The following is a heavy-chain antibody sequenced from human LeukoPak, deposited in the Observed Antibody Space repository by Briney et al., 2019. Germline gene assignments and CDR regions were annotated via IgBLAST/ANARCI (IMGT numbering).Heavy chain of an antibody. CDR2: IYYSGST. CDR3: ARIEDYGGNSVNY. D-gene: IGHD4-23*01. V-gene: IGHV4-59*01. J-gene: IGHJ4*02. Sequence: SETLSLTCTVSGGSISSYYWSWIRQPPGKGLEWIGYIYYSGSTNYNPSLKSRVTISVDTSKNQFSLKLSSVTAADTAVYYCARIEDYGGNSVNYWGQGTLVTVSS. CDR1: GGSISSYY.